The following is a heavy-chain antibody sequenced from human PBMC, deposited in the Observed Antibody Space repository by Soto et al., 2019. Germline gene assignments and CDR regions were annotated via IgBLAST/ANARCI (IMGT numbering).Heavy chain of an antibody. CDR1: GYTFTSYG. D-gene: IGHD3-16*01. Sequence: QVQLVQSGAEVKKPGASVKVSCKASGYTFTSYGVTWVRQAPGQGLEWMGWISAYNGNTNYPQKFQGRVTMTTDTSTSTAYMELRSVRSDDTAVYYCARGRRVMTFGGDTLGWFDPWGQGTQVTVSS. CDR3: ARGRRVMTFGGDTLGWFDP. J-gene: IGHJ5*02. V-gene: IGHV1-18*01. CDR2: ISAYNGNT.